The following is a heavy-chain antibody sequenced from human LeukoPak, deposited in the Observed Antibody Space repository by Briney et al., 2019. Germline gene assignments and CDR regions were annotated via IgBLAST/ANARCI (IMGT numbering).Heavy chain of an antibody. D-gene: IGHD2-2*01. Sequence: SETLSLTCAVSGYSISSGYYWGWIRQPPGKGLEWIGSTYHSGSTYYNPSLKSRVTISVDTSKNQFSLKLSSVTAADTAVYYCARQYDSYFYYYLDLWGTGTTVTVSS. CDR1: GYSISSGYY. CDR3: ARQYDSYFYYYLDL. V-gene: IGHV4-38-2*01. J-gene: IGHJ6*03. CDR2: TYHSGST.